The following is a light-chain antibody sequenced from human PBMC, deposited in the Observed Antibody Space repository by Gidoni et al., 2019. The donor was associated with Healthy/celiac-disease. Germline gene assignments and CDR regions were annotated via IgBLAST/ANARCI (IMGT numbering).Light chain of an antibody. CDR2: GAS. V-gene: IGKV3-20*01. CDR1: QSVSSSY. CDR3: QQYGSSPPLT. Sequence: ELVLTQSPGTLSLSPGERATISCRASQSVSSSYLAWYQQKPGQAPRRLIYGASSRATGIPDRFSGSGSGTDFTLTISRLEPEDFAVYYCQQYGSSPPLTFXGXTKVEIK. J-gene: IGKJ4*01.